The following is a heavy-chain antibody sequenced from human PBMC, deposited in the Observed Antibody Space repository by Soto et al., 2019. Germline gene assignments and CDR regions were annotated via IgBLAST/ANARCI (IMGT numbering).Heavy chain of an antibody. CDR3: AKGRSGSYYSYLCA. J-gene: IGHJ5*02. CDR1: GFTFSNYG. V-gene: IGHV3-30*18. Sequence: QVHLVESGGGVLQPGRSLRLSCAASGFTFSNYGMDWVRQAPGKGLEWVAVISNDGSNIYYADSGKGRFTISRDNSTNTLYLQMSSLRDDATAVSYCAKGRSGSYYSYLCAWGQGTLVTVSS. D-gene: IGHD1-26*01. CDR2: ISNDGSNI.